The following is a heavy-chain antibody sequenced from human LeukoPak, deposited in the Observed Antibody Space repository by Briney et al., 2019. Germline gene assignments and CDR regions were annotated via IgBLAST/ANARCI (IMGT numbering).Heavy chain of an antibody. CDR3: ARGSGSGYNYVRFDY. Sequence: PSETLSLTCTVSGYSISSGYYWGWIRQPPGKGLEWIGSIYHSGSTYYNPSLKSRVTISVDTSKNQFSLKLSSVTAADTAVYYCARGSGSGYNYVRFDYWGQGILVTVSS. CDR2: IYHSGST. J-gene: IGHJ4*02. CDR1: GYSISSGYY. D-gene: IGHD5-24*01. V-gene: IGHV4-38-2*02.